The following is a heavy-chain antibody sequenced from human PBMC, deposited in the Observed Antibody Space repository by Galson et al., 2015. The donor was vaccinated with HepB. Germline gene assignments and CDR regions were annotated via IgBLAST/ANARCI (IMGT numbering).Heavy chain of an antibody. J-gene: IGHJ6*02. CDR1: GYTFTSYG. CDR2: ISAYNGNT. V-gene: IGHV1-18*01. D-gene: IGHD3-3*01. Sequence: SVKVSCKASGYTFTSYGISWVRQAPGQGLEWMGWISAYNGNTNYAQKLQGRVTMTTDTSTSTAYMELRSLRSDDTAVYYCARAEWLFSRGGMDVWGQGTTVTVSS. CDR3: ARAEWLFSRGGMDV.